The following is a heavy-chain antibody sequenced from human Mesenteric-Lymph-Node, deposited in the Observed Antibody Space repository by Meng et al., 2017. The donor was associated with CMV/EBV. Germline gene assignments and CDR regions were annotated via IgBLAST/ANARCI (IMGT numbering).Heavy chain of an antibody. CDR3: ARGVRVKADEHSVYRWFDP. D-gene: IGHD5/OR15-5a*01. CDR2: ISFDETNQ. V-gene: IGHV3-30*04. CDR1: GFTLSSYA. Sequence: GESLKISCAASGFTLSSYAMYWVRQTPGKGLERISLISFDETNQYYTDSVKGRFTISRDNSKNTLYLQMNSLRTEDTAMYYCARGVRVKADEHSVYRWFDPWGQGTLVTVSS. J-gene: IGHJ5*02.